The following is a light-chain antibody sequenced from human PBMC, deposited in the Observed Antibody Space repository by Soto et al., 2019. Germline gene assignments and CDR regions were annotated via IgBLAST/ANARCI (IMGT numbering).Light chain of an antibody. CDR3: LQRNNWPPWT. CDR2: DAS. J-gene: IGKJ1*01. Sequence: EVVLTQSPATLSLSQEERATLSCRANQNVGTFLAWYQVKPGQAPRLLIYDASNRAAGIPARFSGSGSGTDFTLTISGLEPEDFALYYCLQRNNWPPWTFGQGTKVDIK. V-gene: IGKV3-11*01. CDR1: QNVGTF.